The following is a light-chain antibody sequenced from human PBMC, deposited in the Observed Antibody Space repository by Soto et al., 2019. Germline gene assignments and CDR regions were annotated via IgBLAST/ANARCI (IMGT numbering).Light chain of an antibody. Sequence: QSALTQPASVSASPGQSISLSCTGTSNGVGAFDYVSWYQQHPGKAPKLIIFEVFNRPSGVSTRFSGSKSGSTASLTISGLQAEDEADYFCSSYTTNNAHVFGGGTRSPS. V-gene: IGLV2-14*01. CDR2: EVF. J-gene: IGLJ2*01. CDR3: SSYTTNNAHV. CDR1: SNGVGAFDY.